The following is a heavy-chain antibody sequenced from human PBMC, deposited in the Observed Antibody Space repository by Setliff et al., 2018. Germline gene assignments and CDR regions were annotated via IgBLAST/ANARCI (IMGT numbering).Heavy chain of an antibody. CDR3: ATEKFPGDWGDY. CDR2: ISVYNGKA. V-gene: IGHV1-18*01. D-gene: IGHD2-21*01. J-gene: IGHJ4*02. CDR1: GYTFTSYG. Sequence: ASVKVSCKASGYTFTSYGFSWVRQAPGQGLEWMGWISVYNGKAKYAQKFQGRVTMTTDTSTRTAYMEVTSLRSDDTAVYYCATEKFPGDWGDYWGQGTLVTVSS.